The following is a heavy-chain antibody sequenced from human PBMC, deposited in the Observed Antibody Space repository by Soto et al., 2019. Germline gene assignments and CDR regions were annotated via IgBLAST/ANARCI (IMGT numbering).Heavy chain of an antibody. V-gene: IGHV4-4*07. J-gene: IGHJ3*01. D-gene: IGHD5-12*01. Sequence: SETLSLTCSVSGGSISRYYWSWIRQTAGKRLEWIGRMYHTGTTDYNPSLKRRLSMSVDTSKNQFSLRLSSVTAADTALYYCARDVGYTGYEQGNPFDLWGQGTMVTV. CDR1: GGSISRYY. CDR2: MYHTGTT. CDR3: ARDVGYTGYEQGNPFDL.